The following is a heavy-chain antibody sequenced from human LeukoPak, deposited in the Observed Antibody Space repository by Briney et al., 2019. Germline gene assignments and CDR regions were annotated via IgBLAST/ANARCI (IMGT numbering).Heavy chain of an antibody. CDR2: ISGSGGST. CDR3: AKQGELSLRYYYYHMDV. D-gene: IGHD3-16*02. Sequence: PGGALRLSCAASGFTFSSYAMSWVRQAPGKGLEWVSAISGSGGSTYYADSVKGRFTISRDNSKNTLYLQMNSLRAEDTAVYYCAKQGELSLRYYYYHMDVWGKGTTVTVSS. V-gene: IGHV3-23*01. CDR1: GFTFSSYA. J-gene: IGHJ6*03.